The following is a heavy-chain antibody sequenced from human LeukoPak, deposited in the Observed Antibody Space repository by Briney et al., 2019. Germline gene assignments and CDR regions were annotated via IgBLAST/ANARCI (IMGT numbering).Heavy chain of an antibody. CDR1: GGSISSSSYY. V-gene: IGHV4-39*01. Sequence: PSETLSLTCTVSGGSISSSSYYWGWIRQPPGKGLEWFGSIYYSGSTYYNPSLKSRVTISVDTSKNQFSLKLSSVTAADTAVYYCARHHGSYHDYWGQGTLVTVSS. J-gene: IGHJ4*02. CDR3: ARHHGSYHDY. D-gene: IGHD1-26*01. CDR2: IYYSGST.